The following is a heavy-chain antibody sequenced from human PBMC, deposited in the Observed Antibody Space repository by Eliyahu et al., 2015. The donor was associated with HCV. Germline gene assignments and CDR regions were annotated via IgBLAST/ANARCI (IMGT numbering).Heavy chain of an antibody. V-gene: IGHV3-23*01. CDR3: AKSIDYGDYLWFDP. J-gene: IGHJ5*02. D-gene: IGHD4-17*01. CDR2: ISGSGGST. Sequence: EVQLLESGGGLVQPGGSLRLSCAASGFTXSSYAXXXVRQAPGKGLXWXXAISGSGGSTYYADSVKGRFTISRDNSKNTLYLQMNSLRAEDTAVYYCAKSIDYGDYLWFDPWGQGTLVTVSS. CDR1: GFTXSSYA.